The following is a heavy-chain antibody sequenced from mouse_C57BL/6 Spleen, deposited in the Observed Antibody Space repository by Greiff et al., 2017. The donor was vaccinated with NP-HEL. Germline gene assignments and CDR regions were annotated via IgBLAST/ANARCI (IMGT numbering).Heavy chain of an antibody. CDR2: ISSGSSTI. Sequence: EVKVVESGGGLVKPGGSLKLSCAASGFTFSDYGMHWVRQAPEKGLEWVAYISSGSSTIYYADTVKGRFTISRDNAKNTLFLQMTSLRSEDTAMYYCARGTMRLYYAMDYWGQGTSVTVSS. CDR3: ARGTMRLYYAMDY. CDR1: GFTFSDYG. J-gene: IGHJ4*01. V-gene: IGHV5-17*01. D-gene: IGHD2-4*01.